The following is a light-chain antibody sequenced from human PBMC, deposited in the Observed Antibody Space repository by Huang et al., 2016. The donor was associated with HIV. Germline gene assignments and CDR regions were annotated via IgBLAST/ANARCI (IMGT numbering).Light chain of an antibody. V-gene: IGKV1-16*02. CDR2: DAS. CDR3: QQSNTFPLT. CDR1: QDLRSN. Sequence: DIQMTQSPSSLSASVGDRVTITCRASQDLRSNLAWFQQTPGKAPKSLIYDASTLQSGVPSKFSGNGYGTDFTLTISSLQPEDIATYYCQQSNTFPLTFGGGTKVEI. J-gene: IGKJ4*01.